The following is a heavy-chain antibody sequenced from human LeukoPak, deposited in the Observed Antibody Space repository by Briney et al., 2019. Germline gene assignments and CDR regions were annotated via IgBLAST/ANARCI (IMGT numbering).Heavy chain of an antibody. D-gene: IGHD6-13*01. CDR3: ANGVAAAHRGHAFDI. CDR1: GFTFNNFA. J-gene: IGHJ3*02. CDR2: ISGSGGST. Sequence: GGSLRLSCAASGFTFNNFAINWVRQAPGKGLEWVSAISGSGGSTYYADSVKGRFTISRDNSKNTLYLQMNSLRAEDTAVYYCANGVAAAHRGHAFDIWGQGTMVTVSS. V-gene: IGHV3-23*01.